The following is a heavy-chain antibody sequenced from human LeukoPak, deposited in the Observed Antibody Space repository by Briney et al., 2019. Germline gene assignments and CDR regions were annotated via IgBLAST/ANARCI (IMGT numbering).Heavy chain of an antibody. Sequence: NPSQTLSLTCAVSGGSISSGGYSWSWIRQPPGKGLEWIGYIYHSGSTNYNPSLKSRVTISVDTSKNQFSLKLSSVTAADTAVYYCARFHYYDSSGYYTRYNWFDPWGQGTLVTVSS. CDR1: GGSISSGGYS. J-gene: IGHJ5*02. D-gene: IGHD3-22*01. CDR2: IYHSGST. V-gene: IGHV4-30-2*01. CDR3: ARFHYYDSSGYYTRYNWFDP.